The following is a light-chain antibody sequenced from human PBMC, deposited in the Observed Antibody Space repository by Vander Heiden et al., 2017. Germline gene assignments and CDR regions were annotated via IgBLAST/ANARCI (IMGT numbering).Light chain of an antibody. V-gene: IGKV3-11*01. Sequence: EIVLTQSPATLSLSPGEGATLSCRASQSVSSYLAWYQHKPGQAPRLLIYEASNRATGIPGRFSGTGSRTDFTLTISSLEPEDSAVYYCQHRSGWLPGTFGPGTKVEIK. CDR1: QSVSSY. CDR3: QHRSGWLPGT. CDR2: EAS. J-gene: IGKJ1*01.